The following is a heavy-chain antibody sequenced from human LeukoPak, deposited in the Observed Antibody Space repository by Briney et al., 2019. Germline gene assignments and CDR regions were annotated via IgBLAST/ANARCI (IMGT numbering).Heavy chain of an antibody. V-gene: IGHV4-38-2*02. Sequence: SETLSLTCTVSGYSISSGYYWGWIRQPPGKRLEWIGYIFHSGSTNYNPSLKSRVTISVDTSKNQFSLRLTSVTAADTAVYYCVRTNPWDLTYYFDYWGQGTLVTVSS. J-gene: IGHJ4*02. D-gene: IGHD1-14*01. CDR3: VRTNPWDLTYYFDY. CDR2: IFHSGST. CDR1: GYSISSGYY.